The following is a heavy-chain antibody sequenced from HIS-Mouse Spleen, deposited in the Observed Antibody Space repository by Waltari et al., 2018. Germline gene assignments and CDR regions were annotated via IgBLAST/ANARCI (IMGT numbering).Heavy chain of an antibody. D-gene: IGHD6-19*01. J-gene: IGHJ4*02. V-gene: IGHV2-70*15. Sequence: QVTLRESGPALVKPTQTLTLTCTFSGFPLSTSGRCVSWSPRPPGKALEWLARIDWDDDKYHSTSLKTRLTISKDTSKNQVVLTMTNMDPVDTATYYCARIAEGYSSGWYAFDYWGQGTLVTVSS. CDR3: ARIAEGYSSGWYAFDY. CDR1: GFPLSTSGRC. CDR2: IDWDDDK.